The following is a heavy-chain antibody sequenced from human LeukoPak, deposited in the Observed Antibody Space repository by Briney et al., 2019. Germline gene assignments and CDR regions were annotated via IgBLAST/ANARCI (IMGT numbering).Heavy chain of an antibody. D-gene: IGHD1-20*01. CDR2: ISSRSDDI. CDR3: ARDLTGMSAADGY. Sequence: PGGSLRLSCAASGFTFMKFAMSWVRQAPGKGLEWVSSISSRSDDIYYAGSVRGRFTISRDNAKNSLYLQMNSLRAEDTAMYYCARDLTGMSAADGYWGQGTLVTVSS. J-gene: IGHJ4*02. CDR1: GFTFMKFA. V-gene: IGHV3-21*01.